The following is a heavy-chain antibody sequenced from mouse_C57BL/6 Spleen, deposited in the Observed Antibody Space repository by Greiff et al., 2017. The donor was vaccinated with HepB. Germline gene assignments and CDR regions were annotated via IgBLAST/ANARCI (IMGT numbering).Heavy chain of an antibody. CDR1: GFTFSDYY. Sequence: EVKLMESGGGLVQPGGSLKLSCAASGFTFSDYYMYWVRQTPEKRLEWVAYISNGGGSTYYPDTVKGRFTISRDNAKNTLYLQMSRLKSEDTAMYYCARGVVESYYAMDYWGQVTSVTVSS. CDR2: ISNGGGST. V-gene: IGHV5-12*01. CDR3: ARGVVESYYAMDY. D-gene: IGHD1-1*01. J-gene: IGHJ4*01.